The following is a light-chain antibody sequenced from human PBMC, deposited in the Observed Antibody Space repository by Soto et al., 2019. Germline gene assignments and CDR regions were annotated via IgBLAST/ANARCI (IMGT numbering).Light chain of an antibody. J-gene: IGLJ2*01. V-gene: IGLV4-69*01. Sequence: QPVLTQSPSASASLGALVKLTCTLSSGHSSYAIAWHQQQPEKGPRYLMKLNSDGSHSKGDGIPDRFSGSSSGAERYLTISSRQSEDEADYYCQTWGTGIVVFGGGTKLTVL. CDR1: SGHSSYA. CDR3: QTWGTGIVV. CDR2: LNSDGSH.